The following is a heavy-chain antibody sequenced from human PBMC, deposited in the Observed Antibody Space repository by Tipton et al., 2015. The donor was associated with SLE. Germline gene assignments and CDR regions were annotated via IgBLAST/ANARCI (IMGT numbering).Heavy chain of an antibody. D-gene: IGHD3-22*01. CDR2: INHSGST. J-gene: IGHJ4*02. V-gene: IGHV4-39*07. Sequence: TLSLTCTVSGGSISSSSYYWGWIRQPPGKGLEWIGEINHSGSTNYNPSLKSRVTISVDTSKNQFSLKLSSVTAADTAVYYCARVPGYYDSSGYCYWGQGTVVTVSS. CDR1: GGSISSSSYY. CDR3: ARVPGYYDSSGYCY.